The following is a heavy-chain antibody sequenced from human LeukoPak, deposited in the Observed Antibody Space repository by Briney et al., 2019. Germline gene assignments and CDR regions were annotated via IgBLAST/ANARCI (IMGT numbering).Heavy chain of an antibody. V-gene: IGHV4-31*01. D-gene: IGHD3-22*01. CDR1: GGSISSGGYY. CDR3: ARVFTMIVVVKKGWNFDL. J-gene: IGHJ2*01. CDR2: IHYRGSA. Sequence: SETLSLTCTVSGGSISSGGYYWSWIRQRPGKGLEWIGHIHYRGSAYYNPSLKSLVTISVDTSKNQFSLRLSSVTAADTAVYYCARVFTMIVVVKKGWNFDLWGRGTLVTVSS.